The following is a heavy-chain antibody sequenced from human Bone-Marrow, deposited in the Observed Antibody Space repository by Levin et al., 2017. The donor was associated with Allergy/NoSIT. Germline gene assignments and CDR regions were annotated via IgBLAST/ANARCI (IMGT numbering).Heavy chain of an antibody. D-gene: IGHD3-3*01. CDR1: GFNFNRYW. Sequence: QSGGSLRLSCAASGFNFNRYWMHWVRQAPGKGLVWVSRTNGDESRTDYADSVKGRFTISRDNAKNTLYLQMNSLRAEDTAVYYCTRDDYDFWSGYLGWFDPWGQGTLVTVSS. CDR2: TNGDESRT. J-gene: IGHJ5*02. CDR3: TRDDYDFWSGYLGWFDP. V-gene: IGHV3-74*01.